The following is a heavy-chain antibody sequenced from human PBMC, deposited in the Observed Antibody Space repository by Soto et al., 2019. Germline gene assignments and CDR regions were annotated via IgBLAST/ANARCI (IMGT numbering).Heavy chain of an antibody. CDR2: IYPGDSDT. Sequence: GESLKISCKGSGYSFTSYWIGWVRQMPGKGLEWMGIIYPGDSDTRYSPSFQGQVTISADKSISTAYLQWSSLKASDTAMYYCARLYDSSGTHAGSPPRYCGQGTLVPGSS. V-gene: IGHV5-51*01. J-gene: IGHJ4*02. D-gene: IGHD3-22*01. CDR1: GYSFTSYW. CDR3: ARLYDSSGTHAGSPPRY.